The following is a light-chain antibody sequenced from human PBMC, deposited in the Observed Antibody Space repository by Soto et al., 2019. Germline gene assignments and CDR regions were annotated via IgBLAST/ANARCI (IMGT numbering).Light chain of an antibody. CDR2: SNN. Sequence: QSVLTQPPSVSGTPGQRVTISCSGSSSNIGSDYVYWFQQLPGTAPKVLIYSNNNRPSGVPDRFSGSKSGTSASLAITGLQPEDEAHYYCQSYDGGLSVSKVFGGGTKLTVL. CDR1: SSNIGSDY. CDR3: QSYDGGLSVSKV. J-gene: IGLJ2*01. V-gene: IGLV1-47*02.